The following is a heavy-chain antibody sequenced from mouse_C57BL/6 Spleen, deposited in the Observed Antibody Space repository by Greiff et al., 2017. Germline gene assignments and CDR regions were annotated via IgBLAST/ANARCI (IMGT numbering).Heavy chain of an antibody. J-gene: IGHJ4*01. CDR3: ARDLITTVGGNAMDY. Sequence: EVQLQQSGPELVKPGASVKIPCKASGYTFTDYNMDWVKQSHGKSLEWIGDINPNNGGTIYNQKFKGKATLTVDKSSSTAYMELRSLTSEDTAVYYCARDLITTVGGNAMDYWGQGTSVTVSS. V-gene: IGHV1-18*01. CDR1: GYTFTDYN. CDR2: INPNNGGT. D-gene: IGHD1-1*01.